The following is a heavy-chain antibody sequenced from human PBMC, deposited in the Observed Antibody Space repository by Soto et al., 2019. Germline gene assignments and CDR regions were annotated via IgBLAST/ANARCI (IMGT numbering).Heavy chain of an antibody. J-gene: IGHJ6*02. V-gene: IGHV3-30*18. D-gene: IGHD3-10*01. CDR2: ILYDGSDK. CDR3: AKDRIVMIRGVMNYYGMDV. CDR1: GFTFSNYG. Sequence: QVQLVESGGGVVQPGRSLRLSCAASGFTFSNYGMHWVRQAPGKGLEWVAFILYDGSDKYFADSVKGRFTISRDNPKNTLDLQMNSLRAEDTALYYCAKDRIVMIRGVMNYYGMDVWGQGTTVTVSS.